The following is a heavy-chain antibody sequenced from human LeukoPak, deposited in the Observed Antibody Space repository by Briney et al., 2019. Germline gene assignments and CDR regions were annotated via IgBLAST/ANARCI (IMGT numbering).Heavy chain of an antibody. D-gene: IGHD6-6*01. CDR3: AREKDSSFGCFDY. CDR1: GGSISTYY. Sequence: SETLSLTCTVSGGSISTYYWSWIRQPPGKGLEWIGYIYYSGSTNYNPSLKSRVTISVDTSKNQFSLKLRSVTAADTAVYYCAREKDSSFGCFDYWGQGTLVTVSS. J-gene: IGHJ4*02. CDR2: IYYSGST. V-gene: IGHV4-59*01.